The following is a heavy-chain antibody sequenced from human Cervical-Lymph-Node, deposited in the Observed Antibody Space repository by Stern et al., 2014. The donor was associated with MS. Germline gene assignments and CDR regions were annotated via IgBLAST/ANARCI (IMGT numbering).Heavy chain of an antibody. Sequence: QVQLGQSGGGVVQPGRSLRISCAASGFTFSAYAMHWVRQAPGKGLEWVAVVWSDGSRQYYADSVKGRFTIARDNSKNTLLLEMNILRAEDTAVYYCARDEAVAGGGYYYNGMDVWGQGTTVTVSS. CDR3: ARDEAVAGGGYYYNGMDV. V-gene: IGHV3-33*01. CDR1: GFTFSAYA. J-gene: IGHJ6*02. CDR2: VWSDGSRQ. D-gene: IGHD6-19*01.